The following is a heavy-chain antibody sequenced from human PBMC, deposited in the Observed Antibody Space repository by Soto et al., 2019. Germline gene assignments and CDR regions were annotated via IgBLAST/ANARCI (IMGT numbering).Heavy chain of an antibody. CDR3: ARIAACGGACYSSIDY. CDR1: GYTFTSDG. D-gene: IGHD2-21*02. CDR2: ISAYNGNT. Sequence: SVKASCTASGYTFTSDGMSVVRQTTGQGLERMAWISAYNGNTTYAQKLQGRVTMTTDTSTSTAYMELRRLRSDDTAVYYCARIAACGGACYSSIDYCAQGTPVT. V-gene: IGHV1-18*04. J-gene: IGHJ4*02.